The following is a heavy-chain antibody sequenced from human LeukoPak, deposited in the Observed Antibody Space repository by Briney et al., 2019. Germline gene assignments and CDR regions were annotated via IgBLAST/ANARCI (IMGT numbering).Heavy chain of an antibody. CDR3: ARRTYDYDVFDI. Sequence: SETLSLTCTVSGGSISSYYWSWIRQPPGKGLEWIGYIYYSGSTNYNPSLKSRVTISVDTSKNQFSLKLSSVTAADTAVYYCARRTYDYDVFDIWGQGTMVTVSS. D-gene: IGHD3-16*01. CDR2: IYYSGST. J-gene: IGHJ3*02. CDR1: GGSISSYY. V-gene: IGHV4-59*08.